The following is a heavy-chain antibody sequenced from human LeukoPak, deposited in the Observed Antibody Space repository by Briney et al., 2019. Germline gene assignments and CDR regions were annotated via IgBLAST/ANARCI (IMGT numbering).Heavy chain of an antibody. J-gene: IGHJ4*02. CDR2: ISPTGSTT. Sequence: GGSLRLSCTASGFPFQGHLVHWARQLPGKGLVWVLSISPTGSTTSYADSVKGRFTVSRDNAKNTLYLQVNNLRAEDTAVYYCARGPNSNWSGLDFRGQGTLLTVSS. CDR3: ARGPNSNWSGLDF. CDR1: GFPFQGHL. V-gene: IGHV3-74*01. D-gene: IGHD6-6*01.